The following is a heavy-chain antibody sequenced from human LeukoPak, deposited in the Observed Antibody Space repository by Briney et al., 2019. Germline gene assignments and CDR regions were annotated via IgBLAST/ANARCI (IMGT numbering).Heavy chain of an antibody. CDR2: ISSSGSTI. V-gene: IGHV3-48*03. CDR1: GFTFSSYE. CDR3: AIPGPDYYDSSGLDY. J-gene: IGHJ4*02. D-gene: IGHD3-22*01. Sequence: GGSLRLSCAASGFTFSSYEMNWVRQAPGKGLEWVSYISSSGSTIYYADSVKGRFTISRDNAKNSLYLQMNSLRAEDTAVYYCAIPGPDYYDSSGLDYWGQGTLVTVSS.